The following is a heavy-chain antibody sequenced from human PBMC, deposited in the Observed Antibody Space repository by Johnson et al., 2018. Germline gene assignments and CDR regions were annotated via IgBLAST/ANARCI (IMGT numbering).Heavy chain of an antibody. Sequence: QVQLQESGPGLVKPSETLSLTCTVSGGSITSSSNYWGWIRQPPGKGLEWIGSIFYSGSPYYTPSLKSRVTISVDTSKNHSPLKLRPVTAPDTAVYYCASPGDYALFEYCHHWGLGTLVTVSS. CDR3: ASPGDYALFEYCHH. CDR2: IFYSGSP. J-gene: IGHJ1*01. CDR1: GGSITSSSNY. D-gene: IGHD4-17*01. V-gene: IGHV4-39*07.